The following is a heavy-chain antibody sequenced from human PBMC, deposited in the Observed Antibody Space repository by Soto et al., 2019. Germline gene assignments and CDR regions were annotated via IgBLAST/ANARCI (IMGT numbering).Heavy chain of an antibody. Sequence: SETQSLTCTVSGGSISSSSYYWGWIRQPPGKGLEWIGSIYYSGSTYYNPSLKSRVTISVDTSKNQFSLKLSSVTAADTAVYYCATLRGDYGGDSYFAYWGQGTLVTVSS. D-gene: IGHD2-21*02. CDR1: GGSISSSSYY. J-gene: IGHJ4*02. CDR2: IYYSGST. CDR3: ATLRGDYGGDSYFAY. V-gene: IGHV4-39*01.